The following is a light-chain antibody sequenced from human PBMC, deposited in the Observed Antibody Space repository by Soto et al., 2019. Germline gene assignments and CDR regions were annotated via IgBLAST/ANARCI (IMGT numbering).Light chain of an antibody. Sequence: EIVLTQSPGTLSLSPGERATLSCRASQTVSSYLAWYQQKPGQAPRLLIYGASNRATGIPDRFSGSGSGTDFTLTISRLEPEDFAVYYCQHYGSSRTFGQGTKVEIK. V-gene: IGKV3-20*01. CDR1: QTVSSY. CDR3: QHYGSSRT. J-gene: IGKJ1*01. CDR2: GAS.